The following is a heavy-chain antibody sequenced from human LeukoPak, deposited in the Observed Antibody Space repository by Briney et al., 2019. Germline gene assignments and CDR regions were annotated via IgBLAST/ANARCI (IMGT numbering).Heavy chain of an antibody. CDR2: INHSGST. CDR3: AREGPGFDY. V-gene: IGHV4-34*01. CDR1: GGSFSGYY. J-gene: IGHJ4*02. Sequence: SETLSLTCAVYGGSFSGYYWSWIRQPPGKGLEWIGEINHSGSTNYNPSLKSRVTISVDTSKNQFSLKLSSVTAADTAVYYCAREGPGFDYWGQGTLVTVSS.